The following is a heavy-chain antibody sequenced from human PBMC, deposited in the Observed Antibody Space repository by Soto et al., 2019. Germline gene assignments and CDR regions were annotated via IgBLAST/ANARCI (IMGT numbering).Heavy chain of an antibody. CDR2: INPSDGNR. D-gene: IGHD3-22*01. CDR3: ARDRLRGYDSSGFYS. J-gene: IGHJ4*02. Sequence: ASVKVSCKASGYSFSFYGINWVRQAPGQGLEWMGWINPSDGNRNFAQNFEDRVTMTTATSTNTVFLELRSLKSDDTAIYYCARDRLRGYDSSGFYSWGQGTMVTVSS. CDR1: GYSFSFYG. V-gene: IGHV1-18*01.